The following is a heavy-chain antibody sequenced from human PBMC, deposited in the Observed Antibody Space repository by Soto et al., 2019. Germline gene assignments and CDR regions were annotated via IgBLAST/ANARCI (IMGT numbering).Heavy chain of an antibody. D-gene: IGHD6-13*01. J-gene: IGHJ1*01. CDR3: ARKREGSSWPSAESLQY. V-gene: IGHV1-18*01. CDR1: GYIFSNYG. CDR2: ISTYNANT. Sequence: ASVKFSCKASGYIFSNYGISWVRQAPGQGLEWMGWISTYNANTYYAQKFHGRFTITTNTSTSTAYMELRGLRSDETAVFYCARKREGSSWPSAESLQYWGRGTLFPVSS.